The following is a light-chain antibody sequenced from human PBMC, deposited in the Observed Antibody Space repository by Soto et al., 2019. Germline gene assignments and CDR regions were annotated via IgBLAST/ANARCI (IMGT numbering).Light chain of an antibody. J-gene: IGLJ2*01. CDR1: SSDVGDFNY. CDR2: DVT. Sequence: QSALTQPASVSGSPGRSVTISCTGTSSDVGDFNYVSWYQHLPGRAPKLIIYDVTNRPSGISYRFSASKSGRTASLTISGLQAEDEAYYYCSSYSISPTHVVFGGGTKLTVL. V-gene: IGLV2-14*03. CDR3: SSYSISPTHVV.